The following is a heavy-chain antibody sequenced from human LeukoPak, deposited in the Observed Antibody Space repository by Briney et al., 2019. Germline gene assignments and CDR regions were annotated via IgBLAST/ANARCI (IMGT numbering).Heavy chain of an antibody. CDR2: IYRSGST. D-gene: IGHD2/OR15-2a*01. J-gene: IGHJ4*02. CDR1: GYSISSDYF. CDR3: ARLIVRRPYYFDY. Sequence: SETLSLTCAVSGYSISSDYFWGWIRQPPGKGLEWIGSIYRSGSTYYNPSLKSRVTMSIHTSKNQFSLKLSSVTAADTAVYYCARLIVRRPYYFDYWGQGTLVTVSS. V-gene: IGHV4-38-2*01.